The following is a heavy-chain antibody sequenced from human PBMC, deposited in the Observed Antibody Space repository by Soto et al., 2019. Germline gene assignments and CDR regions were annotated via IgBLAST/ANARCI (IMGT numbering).Heavy chain of an antibody. J-gene: IGHJ3*02. CDR1: GGSISSSNW. Sequence: QVQLQESGPGLVKPSGTLSLTCAVSGGSISSSNWWSWVRQPPGKGLEWIGEIYHSGSTNYNPSLKSRVTISVDKSKNQSSLKLSSVTAADTAVYYCARVRGVVAPIDAFDIWGQGTMVTVSS. V-gene: IGHV4-4*02. D-gene: IGHD3-3*01. CDR2: IYHSGST. CDR3: ARVRGVVAPIDAFDI.